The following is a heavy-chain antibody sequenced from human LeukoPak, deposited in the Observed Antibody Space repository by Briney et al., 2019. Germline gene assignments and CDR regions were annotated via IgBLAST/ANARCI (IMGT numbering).Heavy chain of an antibody. V-gene: IGHV4-59*01. D-gene: IGHD2-21*01. J-gene: IGHJ5*02. CDR2: IYYSGST. CDR3: ARGFDSDWFDP. Sequence: PSETLSLTCTVSGVSISSYYWSWIRQPPGKGLEWIGYIYYSGSTNYNPSLKSRVTISVDTSKNQFSLKLSSVTAADTAVYYCARGFDSDWFDPWGQGTLVTVSS. CDR1: GVSISSYY.